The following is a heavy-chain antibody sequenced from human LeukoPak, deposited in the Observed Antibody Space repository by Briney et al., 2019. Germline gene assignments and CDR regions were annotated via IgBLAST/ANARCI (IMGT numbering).Heavy chain of an antibody. CDR2: IIPIFGTA. V-gene: IGHV1-69*06. Sequence: ASVKVSCKASVGTCSSYAISWVRQAPGQGLEWMGGIIPIFGTANYAQKFQGRVTITADKSTSTAHMELSSLRSEDTAVYYCARARNSQGAVAGPDYWGQGTLVTVSS. CDR3: ARARNSQGAVAGPDY. J-gene: IGHJ4*02. D-gene: IGHD6-19*01. CDR1: VGTCSSYA.